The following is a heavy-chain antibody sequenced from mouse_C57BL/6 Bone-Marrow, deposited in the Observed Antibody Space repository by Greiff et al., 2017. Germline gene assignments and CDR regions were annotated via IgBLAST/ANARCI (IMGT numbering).Heavy chain of an antibody. Sequence: QVTLKECGPGILQPSQTLSLTCSFSGFSLSTFGMGVGWIRQPPGKGLVWLAHIWWDDAKYYNPALKSRLTISKDTSKNQVFLKIANVDTADTATYYCARIYSGSRYYAMDYWGQGTSVTVSS. D-gene: IGHD1-1*01. J-gene: IGHJ4*01. CDR3: ARIYSGSRYYAMDY. CDR2: IWWDDAK. CDR1: GFSLSTFGMG. V-gene: IGHV8-8*01.